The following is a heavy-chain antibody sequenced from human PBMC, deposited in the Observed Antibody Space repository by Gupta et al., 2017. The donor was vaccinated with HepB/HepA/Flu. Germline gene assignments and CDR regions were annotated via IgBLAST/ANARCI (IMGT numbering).Heavy chain of an antibody. J-gene: IGHJ6*02. CDR1: GGSISRGGYH. CDR3: ARAKYIERYSGSVLNYYYVMDV. CDR2: IYYSGNT. D-gene: IGHD3-22*01. Sequence: QMQLQESGPGLVKPSQNLSLTCTVSGGSISRGGYHWTWIRQHPRKGLEWIGYIYYSGNTRYNPSLMSQFTISLDTSKNQFSLNLRSVTAADTAIYYCARAKYIERYSGSVLNYYYVMDVWGQGTTVTVSS. V-gene: IGHV4-31*01.